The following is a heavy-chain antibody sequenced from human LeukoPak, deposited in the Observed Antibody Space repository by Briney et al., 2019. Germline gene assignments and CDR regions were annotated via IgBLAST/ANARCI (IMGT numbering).Heavy chain of an antibody. J-gene: IGHJ4*02. CDR3: ARGGIQVSGINEFDY. Sequence: GGSLRLCCAASGFTFIDYDMHWVRQVIGKGLEWVSAIGIRGDTHYSGSVKGRFTISRENAESSLYLQMNSLRAEDTAVYYCARGGIQVSGINEFDYWGQGTLVTVSS. CDR2: IGIRGDT. CDR1: GFTFIDYD. D-gene: IGHD6-19*01. V-gene: IGHV3-13*01.